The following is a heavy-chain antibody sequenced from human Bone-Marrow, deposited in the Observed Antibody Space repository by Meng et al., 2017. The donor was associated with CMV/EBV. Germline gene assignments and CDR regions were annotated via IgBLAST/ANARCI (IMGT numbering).Heavy chain of an antibody. CDR1: GFTFSRYA. CDR3: ARRAGYSYGFDY. J-gene: IGHJ4*02. Sequence: GGSLRLSCAASGFTFSRYAMTWVRQAAGKGLEWVSLISGSGGSTYSADSVKGRFTVSRDNSKNTLFLQMNILRAEDTAVYYCARRAGYSYGFDYWGQGTLVTVSS. CDR2: ISGSGGST. D-gene: IGHD5-18*01. V-gene: IGHV3-23*01.